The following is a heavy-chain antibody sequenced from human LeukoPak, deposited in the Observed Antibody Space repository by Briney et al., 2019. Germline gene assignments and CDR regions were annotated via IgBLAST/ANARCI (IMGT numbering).Heavy chain of an antibody. CDR3: ARVPYCSSTSCTFDY. CDR2: INPNSGGT. CDR1: GYTFTGYY. V-gene: IGHV1-2*02. J-gene: IGHJ4*02. D-gene: IGHD2-2*01. Sequence: ASVNVSCKASGYTFTGYYMHWVRQAPGQGLEWVGWINPNSGGTNYAQKFQGRVTMTRDTSISTAYMELSRLRSDDTAVYYCARVPYCSSTSCTFDYWGQGTLVTVSS.